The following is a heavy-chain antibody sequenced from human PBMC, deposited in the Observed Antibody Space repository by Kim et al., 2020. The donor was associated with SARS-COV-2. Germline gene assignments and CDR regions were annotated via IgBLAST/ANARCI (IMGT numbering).Heavy chain of an antibody. Sequence: GGSLRLSCASSGFAFRSFWMHWVRQAPGKGLVWVARIDTAGEGTDYADSVKGRFTISRDNDRNTLYLQMNSLRDDDTAVYYCASHYGGVGRGVVVTDS. V-gene: IGHV3-74*01. J-gene: IGHJ5*01. CDR1: GFAFRSFW. CDR2: IDTAGEGT. CDR3: ASHYGGVGRGVVVTDS. D-gene: IGHD4-17*01.